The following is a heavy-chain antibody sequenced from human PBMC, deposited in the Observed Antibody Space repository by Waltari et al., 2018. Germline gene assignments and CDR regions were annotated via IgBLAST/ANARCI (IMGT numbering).Heavy chain of an antibody. V-gene: IGHV1-2*02. CDR1: GFTLNGYY. J-gene: IGHJ5*02. CDR3: AMCGSGCSGWFDP. D-gene: IGHD2-21*01. CDR2: ININNGGT. Sequence: QVHLVQSGAEVKKPGASVKVSCRAPGFTLNGYYIHWVRHAPGQGLEWMGWININNGGTYYVPKFHGRITMTSETSISTVYLELRRLKSDDTATYYCAMCGSGCSGWFDPWGQGTLVTVSS.